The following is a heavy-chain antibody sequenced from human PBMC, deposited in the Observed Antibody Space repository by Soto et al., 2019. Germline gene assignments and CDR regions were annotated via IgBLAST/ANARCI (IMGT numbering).Heavy chain of an antibody. J-gene: IGHJ4*02. Sequence: EVQLVESGGGLVKPGGSLRLSCAASGFTFSSYTMNWVRQAPGKGLEWVSSISRSSSYIYFADSVKGRFTISRDNAKHSLYLQMDSLRAEDTAVYYCGAATGAYWGQGTLVTVSS. V-gene: IGHV3-21*01. CDR3: GAATGAY. CDR2: ISRSSSYI. D-gene: IGHD2-15*01. CDR1: GFTFSSYT.